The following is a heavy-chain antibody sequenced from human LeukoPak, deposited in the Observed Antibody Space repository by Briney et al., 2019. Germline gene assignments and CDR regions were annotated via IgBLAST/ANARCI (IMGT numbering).Heavy chain of an antibody. CDR2: ISNSGSSI. Sequence: TGGSLRLSCAASGFTFSDSYMTWIRQAPGKGLEWVSYISNSGSSIYYADSVKGRFTTSRDNAKSSLYLQMNSLRAEDTAVYYCARDLRGNYDYVWGSYPDAFDIWGQGTMVTVSS. CDR1: GFTFSDSY. D-gene: IGHD3-16*02. J-gene: IGHJ3*02. V-gene: IGHV3-11*04. CDR3: ARDLRGNYDYVWGSYPDAFDI.